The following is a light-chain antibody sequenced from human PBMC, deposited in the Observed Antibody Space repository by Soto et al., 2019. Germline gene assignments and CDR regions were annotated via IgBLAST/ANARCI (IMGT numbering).Light chain of an antibody. CDR3: QPGLSAPLM. CDR2: DTS. CDR1: QSVFYSSSKSDY. Sequence: DIVMTQSPDSLAVSLGEMATIKCTSSQSVFYSSSKSDYLALFQQKAGQAPKKLLYDTSTREPGVTGRFSGSGSGTEVTLTIADRHAEDLANYSCQPGLSAPLMFGKGTKVAIK. V-gene: IGKV4-1*01. J-gene: IGKJ2*01.